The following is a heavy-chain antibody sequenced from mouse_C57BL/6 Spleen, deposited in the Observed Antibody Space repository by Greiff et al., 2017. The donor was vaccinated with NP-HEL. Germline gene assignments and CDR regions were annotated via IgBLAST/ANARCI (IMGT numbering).Heavy chain of an antibody. D-gene: IGHD1-1*01. J-gene: IGHJ1*03. V-gene: IGHV5-17*01. CDR2: ISSGSSTI. CDR1: GFTFSDYG. Sequence: EVKVVESGGGLVKPGGSLKLSCAASGFTFSDYGMHWVRQAPEKGLEWVAYISSGSSTIYYADTVKGRFTISRDNAKNTLFLQMTSLRSEDTAMYYCARPYYYGSYWYFDVWGTGTTVTVSS. CDR3: ARPYYYGSYWYFDV.